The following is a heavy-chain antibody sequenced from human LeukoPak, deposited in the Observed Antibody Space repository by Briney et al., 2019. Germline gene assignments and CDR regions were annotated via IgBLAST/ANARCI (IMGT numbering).Heavy chain of an antibody. V-gene: IGHV1-2*02. CDR2: INPNSGGT. CDR3: ARSICGSGSFDY. J-gene: IGHJ4*02. Sequence: ASVNVSCKASGYTFTGYYMHWVRQAPGQGLEWMGWINPNSGGTNYAQKFQGRVTMTRDTSISTAYMELSRLRSDDTAVYYCARSICGSGSFDYWGQGTLVTVSS. CDR1: GYTFTGYY. D-gene: IGHD3-10*01.